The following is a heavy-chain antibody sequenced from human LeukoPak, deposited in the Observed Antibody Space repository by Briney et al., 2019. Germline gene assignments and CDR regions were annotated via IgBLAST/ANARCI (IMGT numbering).Heavy chain of an antibody. CDR2: IRYDGSNK. D-gene: IGHD4-17*01. CDR3: AKANDYGDTNCYYYYYMDV. V-gene: IGHV3-30*02. CDR1: GFTFSSYG. J-gene: IGHJ6*03. Sequence: GGSLRLSCAASGFTFSSYGMHWVRQAPGKGLEWVAFIRYDGSNKYYADSVKGRFTISRDNSKNTLYLQMNSLRAEDTAVYYCAKANDYGDTNCYYYYYMDVWGKGTTVTVSS.